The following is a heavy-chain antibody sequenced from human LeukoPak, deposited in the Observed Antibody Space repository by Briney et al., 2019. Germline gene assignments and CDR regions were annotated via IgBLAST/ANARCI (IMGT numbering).Heavy chain of an antibody. Sequence: PSETLSLTCTVSGASISSHYWSWIRQPPGKGLEWIGYLYYSGSTNYNPSLKSRVTISVDTSKNQFSLKLSSVTAADTAVYYCASTHDTANDYWGQGTLVTVSS. D-gene: IGHD5-18*01. CDR3: ASTHDTANDY. CDR2: LYYSGST. V-gene: IGHV4-59*11. CDR1: GASISSHY. J-gene: IGHJ4*02.